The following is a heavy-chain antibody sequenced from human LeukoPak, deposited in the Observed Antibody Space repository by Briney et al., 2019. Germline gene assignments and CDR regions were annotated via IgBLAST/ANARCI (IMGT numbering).Heavy chain of an antibody. CDR1: DGSISSGDYY. J-gene: IGHJ5*02. Sequence: SQTLSLTCTVSDGSISSGDYYWSWIRQPPGKGLEWIGYIYYSGSTYYNPSLKSRVTTSVDTSKNQFSLKLSSVTAADTAVYYCARVRSAAGILDWFDPWGQGTLVTVSS. V-gene: IGHV4-30-4*01. D-gene: IGHD6-13*01. CDR3: ARVRSAAGILDWFDP. CDR2: IYYSGST.